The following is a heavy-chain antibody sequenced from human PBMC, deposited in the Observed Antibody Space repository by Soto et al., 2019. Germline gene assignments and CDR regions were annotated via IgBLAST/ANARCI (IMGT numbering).Heavy chain of an antibody. V-gene: IGHV3-43*01. CDR2: ISWDGGST. J-gene: IGHJ6*01. CDR3: AKDMASSADVYYYGMDV. D-gene: IGHD2-2*01. CDR1: GFTLDEYT. Sequence: GFLILSCAASGFTLDEYTMHWVLQAPGNGLEWVSLISWDGGSTYYADSVKGRFTISRDNSKNSLYLQMNSLRTEDTALYYCAKDMASSADVYYYGMDVWGQGTTVTVSS.